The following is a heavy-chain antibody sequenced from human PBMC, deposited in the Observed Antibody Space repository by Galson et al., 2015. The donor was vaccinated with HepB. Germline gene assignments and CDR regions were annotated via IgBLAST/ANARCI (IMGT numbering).Heavy chain of an antibody. D-gene: IGHD1-1*01. V-gene: IGHV1-46*03. CDR1: GYTFTSYY. CDR2: INPSGGST. CDR3: ARSRYTRVGDFDY. Sequence: CTASGYTFTSYYMHWVRQAPGQGLEWMGIINPSGGSTSYAQKFQGRVTMTRDTSTSTVYMELSSLRSEDTAVYYCARSRYTRVGDFDYWGQGTLVTVSS. J-gene: IGHJ4*02.